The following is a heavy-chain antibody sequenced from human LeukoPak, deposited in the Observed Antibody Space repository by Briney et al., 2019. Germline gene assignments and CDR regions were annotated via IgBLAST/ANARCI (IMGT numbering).Heavy chain of an antibody. D-gene: IGHD3-3*01. CDR1: GFTFSSYA. V-gene: IGHV3-23*01. J-gene: IGHJ3*02. CDR3: AKRPKRITIFGVVRPFDAFDI. Sequence: GGSLRLSCAASGFTFSSYAMSWVRQAPGKGLEWVSAISGSGGSTYYADSVKGWFTISRDNSKNTLYLQMNSLRAEDTAVYYCAKRPKRITIFGVVRPFDAFDIWGQGTMVTVSS. CDR2: ISGSGGST.